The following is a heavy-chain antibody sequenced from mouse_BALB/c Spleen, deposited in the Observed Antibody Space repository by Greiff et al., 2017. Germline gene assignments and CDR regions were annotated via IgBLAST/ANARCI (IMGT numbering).Heavy chain of an antibody. D-gene: IGHD1-1*01. Sequence: EVMLVESGGGLVKPGGSLKLSCAASGFAFSSYDMSWVRQTPEKRLEWVAYISSGGGSTYYPDTVKGRFTISRDNAKNTLYLQMSSLKSEDTAMYYCARLSIYYGFAYWGQGTLVTVSA. V-gene: IGHV5-12-1*01. CDR1: GFAFSSYD. J-gene: IGHJ3*01. CDR2: ISSGGGST. CDR3: ARLSIYYGFAY.